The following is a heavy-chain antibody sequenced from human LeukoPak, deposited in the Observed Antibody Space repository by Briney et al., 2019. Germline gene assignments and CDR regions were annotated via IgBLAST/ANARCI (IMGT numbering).Heavy chain of an antibody. D-gene: IGHD1-14*01. CDR1: RGSIN. J-gene: IGHJ3*02. V-gene: IGHV4-39*07. CDR2: IYYSGST. Sequence: PSETLSLTCTVSRGSINWGWIRQPPGKGLEWIGSIYYSGSTYYNPSLKSRVIISVDTTKNQFSLRLTSVTAADTAVYYCARTTSGHAFDIWGQGTMVTVSS. CDR3: ARTTSGHAFDI.